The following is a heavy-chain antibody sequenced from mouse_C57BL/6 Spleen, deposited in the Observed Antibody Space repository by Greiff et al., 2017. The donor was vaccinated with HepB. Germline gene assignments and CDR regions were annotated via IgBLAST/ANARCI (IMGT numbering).Heavy chain of an antibody. D-gene: IGHD1-1*02. Sequence: QVQLQQPGAELVKPGASVKMSCKASGYTFTSYWITWVKQRPGQGLEWIGDIYPGSGSTNYNEKFKSKATLTVDTSSSTAYMQLSSLTSEDSAVYYCARMGWGRPLFDYWGQGTTLTVSS. CDR3: ARMGWGRPLFDY. V-gene: IGHV1-55*01. J-gene: IGHJ2*01. CDR2: IYPGSGST. CDR1: GYTFTSYW.